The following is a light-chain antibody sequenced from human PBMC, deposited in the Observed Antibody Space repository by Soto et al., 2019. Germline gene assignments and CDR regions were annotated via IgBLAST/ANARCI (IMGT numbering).Light chain of an antibody. V-gene: IGKV3-15*01. J-gene: IGKJ5*01. CDR1: QSVSSN. CDR2: GAS. CDR3: QQYINLPT. Sequence: IVMTQSPATLSVYTGERATLSCRASQSVSSNLAWYQQKFGQALRLLIYGASTRATGIPARFSGSGSGTEFTLTISSLQSEDIAIYYCQQYINLPTFGQGRRLAI.